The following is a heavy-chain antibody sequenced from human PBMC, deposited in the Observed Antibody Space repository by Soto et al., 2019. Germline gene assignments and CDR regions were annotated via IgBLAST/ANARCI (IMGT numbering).Heavy chain of an antibody. V-gene: IGHV3-66*01. CDR2: IYSGGVT. J-gene: IGHJ4*02. Sequence: EVQLVESGGGLVQPGGSLRLSCAASGFTVSNNSMCWVRQAPGKGLEWVSLIYSGGVTHYADSVRGRFTISRDNSRNTLYLQMNSLRADDTAVYYCAKRGTTVTTSLWYWGQGTLVTVSS. CDR1: GFTVSNNS. D-gene: IGHD4-17*01. CDR3: AKRGTTVTTSLWY.